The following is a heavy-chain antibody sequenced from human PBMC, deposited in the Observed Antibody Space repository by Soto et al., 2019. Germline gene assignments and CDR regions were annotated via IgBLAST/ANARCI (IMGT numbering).Heavy chain of an antibody. CDR1: GGSISSYY. J-gene: IGHJ4*02. Sequence: QVQLQESSPGLVKPSETLSLTCTVSGGSISSYYWSWIRQPPGKGLEWIGYIYNSGRTNYNPSLKSRVTISVDTSKNQFSLKLSSVTAADTAVYYCARRYGYSFDYWGQGTLVTVSS. V-gene: IGHV4-59*08. CDR2: IYNSGRT. D-gene: IGHD1-1*01. CDR3: ARRYGYSFDY.